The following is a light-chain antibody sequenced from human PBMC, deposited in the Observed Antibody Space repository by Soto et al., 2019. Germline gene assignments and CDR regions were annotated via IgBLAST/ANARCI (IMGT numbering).Light chain of an antibody. CDR1: SSDVGNYKY. Sequence: QSALTQPASVSGSPGQSITISCTGTSSDVGNYKYVSWYQHHPGKAPKLIIYDVYKRPSGVPDRFSASKSDNTASLTISGLQAEDEADYYCCSYAGTYTWVFGGGTKLTVL. J-gene: IGLJ3*02. V-gene: IGLV2-11*01. CDR2: DVY. CDR3: CSYAGTYTWV.